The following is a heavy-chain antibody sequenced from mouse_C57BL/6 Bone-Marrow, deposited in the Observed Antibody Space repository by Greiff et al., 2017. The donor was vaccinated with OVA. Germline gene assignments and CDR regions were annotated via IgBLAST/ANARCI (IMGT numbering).Heavy chain of an antibody. CDR3: ARGAY. CDR2: IYPGDGDT. V-gene: IGHV1-80*01. CDR1: GYTFSTYW. J-gene: IGHJ3*01. Sequence: VQGVESGAELVKPGASVKISCKASGYTFSTYWMNWVKQRPGKGLEWIGQIYPGDGDTNYIGKFKGKATLTADKSSSTAYIQLSSLASAGSAVFFCARGAYWGQGTLVTVSS.